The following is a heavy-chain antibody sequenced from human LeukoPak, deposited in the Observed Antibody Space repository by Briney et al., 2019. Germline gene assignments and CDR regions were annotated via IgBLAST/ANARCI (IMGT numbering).Heavy chain of an antibody. D-gene: IGHD6-19*01. Sequence: PGGSLRLSCAASGFTVSSNYMSWVRQAPGKGLEWVSVIYSGGSTYYADSVKGRFTISRDNSKNTLYLQMNSLRVEDTAVYYCAKLSGWTGWFFDYWGQGTVVTVSS. CDR3: AKLSGWTGWFFDY. CDR1: GFTVSSNY. J-gene: IGHJ4*02. V-gene: IGHV3-53*01. CDR2: IYSGGST.